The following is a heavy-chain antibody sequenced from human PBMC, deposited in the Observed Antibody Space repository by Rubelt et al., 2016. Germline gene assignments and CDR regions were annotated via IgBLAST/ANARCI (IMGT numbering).Heavy chain of an antibody. Sequence: QVQLQQWGAGPLKPSETLSLTCAVYGGSFSGYDWNWIRQPPGKGLEWIGEINHSGSTNYNPSLKSRFTISVDTSKNQVARKLSSVTAADTAVYYCARLGGDYHYYMDVWGKGTTVTVSS. CDR3: ARLGGDYHYYMDV. CDR2: INHSGST. D-gene: IGHD4-17*01. CDR1: GGSFSGYD. V-gene: IGHV4-34*01. J-gene: IGHJ6*03.